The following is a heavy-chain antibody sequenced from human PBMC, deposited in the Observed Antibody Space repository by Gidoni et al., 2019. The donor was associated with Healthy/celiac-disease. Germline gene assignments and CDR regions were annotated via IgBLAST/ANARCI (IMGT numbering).Heavy chain of an antibody. CDR1: GYSISSGYY. V-gene: IGHV4-38-2*02. Sequence: QVQLQESGPGLVKPSETLSLTCTVSGYSISSGYYWGWIRQPPGKGLEWIGSIYQSGSTYYNPSLKSRVTISVDTSKNQFSLKLSSVTAADTAVYYCARVDWENYFDYWGQGTLVTVSS. J-gene: IGHJ4*02. CDR2: IYQSGST. D-gene: IGHD1-26*01. CDR3: ARVDWENYFDY.